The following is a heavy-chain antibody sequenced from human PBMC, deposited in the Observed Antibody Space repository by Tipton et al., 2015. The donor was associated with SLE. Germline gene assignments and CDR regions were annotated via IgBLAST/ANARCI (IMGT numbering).Heavy chain of an antibody. D-gene: IGHD3-3*01. Sequence: LSLTCTVSGGSISSYYWSWIRQPPGKGLEWIGYIYYSGSTNYNPSLKSRVTISVDTSKNQFSLKLSSVTAADTAVYYCARDTSALDYWGQGTLVTVSS. J-gene: IGHJ4*02. CDR3: ARDTSALDY. CDR1: GGSISSYY. CDR2: IYYSGST. V-gene: IGHV4-59*01.